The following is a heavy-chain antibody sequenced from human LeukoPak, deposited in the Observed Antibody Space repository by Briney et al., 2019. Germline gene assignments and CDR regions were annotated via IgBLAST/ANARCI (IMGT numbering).Heavy chain of an antibody. Sequence: SETLSLTCTVSGFFISSGYYWGWIRQPPGKGLEWIGSVYYSGTTSYNPSLKSRVTISVDMSKNHFSLRLRSVTAADTAMYYCARGTLYRGWSYYLDFWGQGSQVTVSS. CDR3: ARGTLYRGWSYYLDF. J-gene: IGHJ4*02. CDR2: VYYSGTT. CDR1: GFFISSGYY. D-gene: IGHD6-19*01. V-gene: IGHV4-38-2*02.